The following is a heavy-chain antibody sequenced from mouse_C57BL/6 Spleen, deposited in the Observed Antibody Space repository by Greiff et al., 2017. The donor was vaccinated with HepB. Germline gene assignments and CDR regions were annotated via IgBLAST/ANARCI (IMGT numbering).Heavy chain of an antibody. V-gene: IGHV3-6*01. J-gene: IGHJ2*01. CDR3: ARDRNYGSSHYFDY. Sequence: EVKLVESGPGLVKPSQSLSLTCSVTGYSITSGYYWNWIRQFPGNKLEWMGYISYDGSNNYNPSLKNRISITRDTSKNQFFLKLNSVTTEDTATYDCARDRNYGSSHYFDYWGQGTTLTVSS. CDR1: GYSITSGYY. CDR2: ISYDGSN. D-gene: IGHD1-1*01.